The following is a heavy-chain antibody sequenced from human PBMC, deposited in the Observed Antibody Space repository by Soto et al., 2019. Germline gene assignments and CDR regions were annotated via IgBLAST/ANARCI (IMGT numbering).Heavy chain of an antibody. J-gene: IGHJ4*02. CDR1: GFTFGNVA. Sequence: PGGSLRLSCAASGFTFGNVAMAWVRQAPGKGLEWVSSISDNGGNTDYADSARGRFTLSRDNSKNTLYLQMNHLKAEDTAVYYCAKLYWNPRYFDSWGKGARVTV. D-gene: IGHD1-1*01. V-gene: IGHV3-23*01. CDR2: ISDNGGNT. CDR3: AKLYWNPRYFDS.